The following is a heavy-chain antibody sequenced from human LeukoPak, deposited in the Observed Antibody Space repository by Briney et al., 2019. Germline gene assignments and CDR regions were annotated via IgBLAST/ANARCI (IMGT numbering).Heavy chain of an antibody. D-gene: IGHD6-19*01. CDR3: AKRSLTVAGTLGMFIAGLKYNWFDP. CDR2: ISGSGGST. CDR1: GFTFSSYA. Sequence: GGSLRLSCAASGFTFSSYAMSWVRQAPGKGLEWVSAISGSGGSTYYADSVKGRFTISRDNSKNTLYLQMNSLRAEDTAVYYCAKRSLTVAGTLGMFIAGLKYNWFDPWGQGTLVTVSS. V-gene: IGHV3-23*01. J-gene: IGHJ5*02.